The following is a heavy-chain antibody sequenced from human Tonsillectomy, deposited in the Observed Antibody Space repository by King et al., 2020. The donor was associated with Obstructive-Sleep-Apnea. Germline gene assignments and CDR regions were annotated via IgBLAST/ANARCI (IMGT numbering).Heavy chain of an antibody. D-gene: IGHD1-26*01. CDR1: GGSISSYY. J-gene: IGHJ4*02. V-gene: IGHV4-4*07. Sequence: QLQESGPGLVKPSETLSLTCTVSGGSISSYYWSWIWQPAGKGLEWIVRIYASGSANYNPSLKNRVTMSVDTSKNQFSLKLSSVTAADTAVYYCARTSGNYSPIDFWGQGTLVTVSS. CDR3: ARTSGNYSPIDF. CDR2: IYASGSA.